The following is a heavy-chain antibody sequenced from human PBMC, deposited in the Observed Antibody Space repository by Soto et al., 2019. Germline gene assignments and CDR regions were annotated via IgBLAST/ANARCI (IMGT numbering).Heavy chain of an antibody. CDR1: GGPFSGYY. Sequence: SETLSLTCDVYGGPFSGYYCTWIRQPPGKGLEWIGEINDSGSTNYNPSLNSRVTISVDTSKNQFSLKLSSVTAADTAVYYCATHYGSGSYYRTYFDYWGQGTLVTVSS. J-gene: IGHJ4*02. CDR2: INDSGST. CDR3: ATHYGSGSYYRTYFDY. D-gene: IGHD3-10*01. V-gene: IGHV4-34*01.